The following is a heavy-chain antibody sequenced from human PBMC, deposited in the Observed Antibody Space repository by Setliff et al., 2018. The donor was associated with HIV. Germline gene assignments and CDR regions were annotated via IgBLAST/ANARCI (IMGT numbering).Heavy chain of an antibody. Sequence: GGSLRLSCAASGFTFGRCAMYGVRQAPGKGLEWVAIISDDGSHKCYADSVKGRFTISRDNHKKTLSLQMNSLRGDDTAVYFCARDGLEGDMAGRQRTYAFGYWGQGTLVTVSS. D-gene: IGHD2-15*01. J-gene: IGHJ4*02. CDR2: ISDDGSHK. CDR3: ARDGLEGDMAGRQRTYAFGY. V-gene: IGHV3-30-3*01. CDR1: GFTFGRCA.